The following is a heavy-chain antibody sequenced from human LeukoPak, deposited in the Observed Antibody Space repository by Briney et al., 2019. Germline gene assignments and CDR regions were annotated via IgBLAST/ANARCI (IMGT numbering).Heavy chain of an antibody. CDR3: AGHSREFDY. CDR2: IYTSGST. D-gene: IGHD1-26*01. J-gene: IGHJ4*02. CDR1: GGSISSYC. V-gene: IGHV4-4*09. Sequence: SQTLSPTCTVSGGSISSYCWSWIRQPPGDGLEWIGYIYTSGSTNYNPSLKSRVTISVDTSKNQFSLKLSSVTAADTAVYYCAGHSREFDYWGQGTLVTVSS.